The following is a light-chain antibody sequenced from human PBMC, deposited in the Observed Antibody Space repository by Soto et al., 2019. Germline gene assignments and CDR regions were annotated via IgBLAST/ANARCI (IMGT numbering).Light chain of an antibody. CDR2: DAS. CDR1: QSVSSS. Sequence: EIVLTQSPGTLSLSPGERATLSCRASQSVSSSLAWYQQKPGRAPRLLIYDASNRATGIPARFSGSGSGTDFTLTISSLEPEDFAVYYCQQRTNWWTFGQGTKVEIK. V-gene: IGKV3-11*01. CDR3: QQRTNWWT. J-gene: IGKJ1*01.